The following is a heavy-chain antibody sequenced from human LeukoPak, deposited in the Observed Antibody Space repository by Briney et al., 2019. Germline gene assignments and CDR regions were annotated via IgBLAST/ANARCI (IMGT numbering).Heavy chain of an antibody. Sequence: SETLSLTCTDSGGSISSHYWSWIRQPPGKGLEWIGYIFYSGNTNYNPSLKSRVTISVDTSKNQFSLKLSSVTAADTAVYFCARDRGTLTAIDAFDIWGRGTVVTVSS. D-gene: IGHD1-14*01. J-gene: IGHJ3*02. CDR3: ARDRGTLTAIDAFDI. CDR1: GGSISSHY. V-gene: IGHV4-59*11. CDR2: IFYSGNT.